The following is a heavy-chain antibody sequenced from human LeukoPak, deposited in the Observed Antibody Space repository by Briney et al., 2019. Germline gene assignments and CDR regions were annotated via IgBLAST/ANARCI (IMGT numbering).Heavy chain of an antibody. J-gene: IGHJ4*02. Sequence: GGSLRLPCAASGFTFSSYAMHWVRQAPGKGLEWVAVISYDGSNKYYADSVKGRFTISRDNSKNTLYLQMNSLRAEDTAVYYCARVRFTYSSGAAAYWGQGTLVTVSS. CDR3: ARVRFTYSSGAAAY. CDR1: GFTFSSYA. V-gene: IGHV3-30*04. D-gene: IGHD6-19*01. CDR2: ISYDGSNK.